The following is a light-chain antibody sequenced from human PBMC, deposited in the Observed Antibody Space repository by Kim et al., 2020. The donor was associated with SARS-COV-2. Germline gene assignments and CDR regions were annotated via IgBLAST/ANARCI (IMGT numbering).Light chain of an antibody. Sequence: EIVLTQSPATLSVSPGERATLSCKASQSVNSHLAWYRQTPGQAPRLLIYDASTRATGVPARFSGSGSGTEFTLTISSLQSEDFAVYYCQQYNNWPPENTFGQGTKLEI. CDR2: DAS. J-gene: IGKJ2*01. CDR3: QQYNNWPPENT. V-gene: IGKV3-15*01. CDR1: QSVNSH.